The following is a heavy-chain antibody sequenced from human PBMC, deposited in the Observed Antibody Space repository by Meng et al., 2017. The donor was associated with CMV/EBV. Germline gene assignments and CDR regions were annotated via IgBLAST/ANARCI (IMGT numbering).Heavy chain of an antibody. CDR3: ARDISGCFDY. V-gene: IGHV1-18*04. J-gene: IGHJ4*02. CDR1: GYTFTGYY. Sequence: ASVKVSCKASGYTFTGYYMHWVRQAPGQGLEWMGWMNPNSGNTGYAQKLQGRVTMTTDTSTSTAYMELRSLRSDDTAVYYCARDISGCFDYWGQGTLVTVSS. CDR2: MNPNSGNT. D-gene: IGHD3-22*01.